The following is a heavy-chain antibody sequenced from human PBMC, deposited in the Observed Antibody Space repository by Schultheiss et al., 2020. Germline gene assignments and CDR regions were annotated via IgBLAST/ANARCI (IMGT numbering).Heavy chain of an antibody. CDR1: GYTFTSYG. CDR3: ARATRDYGFDY. Sequence: ASVKVSCKASGYTFTSYGISWVRQAPGQGLEWMGIINPSGGSTSYAQKFQGRVTMTRDTSTSTAYMELSSLRSEDTAVYYCARATRDYGFDYWGQGTLVNVSS. CDR2: INPSGGST. J-gene: IGHJ4*02. D-gene: IGHD4-17*01. V-gene: IGHV1-46*01.